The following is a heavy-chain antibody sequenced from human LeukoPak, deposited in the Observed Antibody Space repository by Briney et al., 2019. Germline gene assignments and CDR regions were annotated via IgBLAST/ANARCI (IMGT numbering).Heavy chain of an antibody. V-gene: IGHV1-46*01. CDR3: ARDRTAAAGLFDY. CDR1: GYTFTSYY. CDR2: INPSGGST. Sequence: ASVKVSRKASGYTFTSYYMHWVRQAPGQGLEWMGIINPSGGSTSYAQKFQGRVTMARDTSTSTVYMELSSLRSEDTAVYYCARDRTAAAGLFDYWGQGTLVTVSS. D-gene: IGHD6-13*01. J-gene: IGHJ4*02.